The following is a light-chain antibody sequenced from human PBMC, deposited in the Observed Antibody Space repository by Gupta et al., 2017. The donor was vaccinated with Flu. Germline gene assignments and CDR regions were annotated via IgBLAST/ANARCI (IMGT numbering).Light chain of an antibody. V-gene: IGLV1-51*02. J-gene: IGLJ3*02. Sequence: QSVLPHPPPLTAAPGQKVTISCPGSTANIGKNYVSWYQQLPGTAPKLLIYENNNRPSGIPDRFSGSKSGTSATLDITGLQTGDEADYYCAACDSSLIAGVFGGGTTLTVL. CDR1: TANIGKNY. CDR2: ENN. CDR3: AACDSSLIAGV.